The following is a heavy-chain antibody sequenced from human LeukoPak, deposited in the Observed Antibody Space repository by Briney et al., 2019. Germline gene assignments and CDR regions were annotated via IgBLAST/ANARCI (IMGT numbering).Heavy chain of an antibody. CDR1: GGSISSGSYY. J-gene: IGHJ4*02. CDR3: ARGSRRYYGSGYYFDY. Sequence: SETLSLTCTVSGGSISSGSYYWSWIRQPAGKGLEWIGRIYTSGSTNYNPSLKSRVTISVDTSKNQFSLKLSSVTAADTAVYYCARGSRRYYGSGYYFDYWGQGTLVTVSS. D-gene: IGHD3-10*01. CDR2: IYTSGST. V-gene: IGHV4-61*02.